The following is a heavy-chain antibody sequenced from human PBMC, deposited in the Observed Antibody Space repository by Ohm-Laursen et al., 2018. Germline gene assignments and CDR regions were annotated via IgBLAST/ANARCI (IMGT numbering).Heavy chain of an antibody. V-gene: IGHV3-30*03. CDR2: ISYDGSNK. J-gene: IGHJ5*02. CDR1: GFTFSSYG. D-gene: IGHD2-2*01. Sequence: SLRLSCAASGFTFSSYGMHWVRQAPGKGLEWVAVISYDGSNKYYADSVKGRFTISRDNSKNTLCLQMNSLRAEDTAVYYCAAAHCSSTSCYYSNWFDPWGQGTLVTVSS. CDR3: AAAHCSSTSCYYSNWFDP.